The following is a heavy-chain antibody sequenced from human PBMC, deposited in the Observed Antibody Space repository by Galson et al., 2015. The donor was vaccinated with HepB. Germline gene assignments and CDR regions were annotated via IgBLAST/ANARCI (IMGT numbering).Heavy chain of an antibody. V-gene: IGHV3-23*01. CDR3: AKVDYDYVWGSYRD. CDR1: GFTFSSYA. CDR2: ISGSGGST. J-gene: IGHJ4*02. Sequence: SLRLSCAASGFTFSSYAMSWVRQAPGKGLEWVSAISGSGGSTYYADSVKGRFTISRDNSKNTLYLQMNSLRAEDTAVYYCAKVDYDYVWGSYRDWGQGTLVTVSS. D-gene: IGHD3-16*02.